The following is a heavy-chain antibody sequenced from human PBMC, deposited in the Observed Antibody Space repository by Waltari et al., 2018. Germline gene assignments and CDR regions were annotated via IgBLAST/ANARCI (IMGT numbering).Heavy chain of an antibody. CDR1: GFTFRSSL. V-gene: IGHV3-7*01. J-gene: IGHJ4*02. CDR2: IKQNGSEK. CDR3: ARLRGGYYFDY. Sequence: EVQLVESGGGLVQPGGSLGLSCAASGFTFRSSLMSVVRQAPGKGLEVVAKIKQNGSEKYYVDSVKGRFTISRDNAKNSLYLQMNSLRAEDTAVYYCARLRGGYYFDYWGQGTLVTVSS. D-gene: IGHD3-10*01.